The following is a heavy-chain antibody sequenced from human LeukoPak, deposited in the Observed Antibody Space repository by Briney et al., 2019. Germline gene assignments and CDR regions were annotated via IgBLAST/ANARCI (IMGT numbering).Heavy chain of an antibody. J-gene: IGHJ4*02. V-gene: IGHV3-23*01. Sequence: GGSLRLSCAASGFTFNDYAVSWVRQAPGKGLEWVSTVSGGGGATYYADSVKGRFTVSRDNSKNTMYLQMDSLRAEDTAVFYCAKALAFSNYYFDYWGQGTLVTVSS. D-gene: IGHD4-11*01. CDR2: VSGGGGAT. CDR3: AKALAFSNYYFDY. CDR1: GFTFNDYA.